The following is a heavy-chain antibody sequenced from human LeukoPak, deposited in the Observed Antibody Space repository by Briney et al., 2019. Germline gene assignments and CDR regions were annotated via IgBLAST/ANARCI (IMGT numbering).Heavy chain of an antibody. CDR2: IYYSGST. D-gene: IGHD6-6*01. J-gene: IGHJ4*02. CDR1: GSSISSGYY. V-gene: IGHV4-38-2*02. Sequence: SETLSLTCTVSGSSISSGYYWGWIRQPPGKGLEWIGSIYYSGSTYYNPSLKSRVTISVDTSKNQFSLKLSSVTAADTAVYYCARDPTPRPADYWGQGTLVTVSS. CDR3: ARDPTPRPADY.